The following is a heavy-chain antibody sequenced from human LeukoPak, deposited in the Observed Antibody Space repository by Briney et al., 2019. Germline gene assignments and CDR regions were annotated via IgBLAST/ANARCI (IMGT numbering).Heavy chain of an antibody. CDR1: GFTFSSYG. J-gene: IGHJ6*03. CDR2: ISGSAVST. Sequence: GGTLRLSCAASGFTFSSYGMSWVRQAPGKGLEWVSAISGSAVSTYYADSVKGRFTISRDNSKNTLYLQMNSLRVGDTAVYYCAKDGEWEPTGYYYYYMDVWGKGTTVTVSS. CDR3: AKDGEWEPTGYYYYYMDV. V-gene: IGHV3-23*01. D-gene: IGHD1-26*01.